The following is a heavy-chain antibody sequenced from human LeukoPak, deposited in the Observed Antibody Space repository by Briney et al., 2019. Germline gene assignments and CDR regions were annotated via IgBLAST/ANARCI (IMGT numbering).Heavy chain of an antibody. J-gene: IGHJ3*02. D-gene: IGHD3-22*01. Sequence: SETLSLTCTVSGYSISSGYYWGWIRQPPGKGLEWIGSIYHSGSTYYNPSLKSRVTISVDTSKNQFSLKLSSVTAADTAVYYCARVGTYYDSSGYYANDAFDIWGQGTMVTVSS. V-gene: IGHV4-38-2*02. CDR1: GYSISSGYY. CDR3: ARVGTYYDSSGYYANDAFDI. CDR2: IYHSGST.